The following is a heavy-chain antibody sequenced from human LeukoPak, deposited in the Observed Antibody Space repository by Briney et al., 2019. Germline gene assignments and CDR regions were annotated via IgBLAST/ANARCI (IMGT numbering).Heavy chain of an antibody. CDR2: INHSGST. CDR1: GGSFSGYY. CDR3: ATFRWGVGFEY. J-gene: IGHJ4*02. Sequence: SETLSLTCAVYGGSFSGYYWTFIRQPPGKGPEWIGEINHSGSTNYNPSLQSRVTIPVDTSKNEFSLRLNSVTAADTAVYYCATFRWGVGFEYWGQGTLVTVSS. V-gene: IGHV4-34*01. D-gene: IGHD3-16*01.